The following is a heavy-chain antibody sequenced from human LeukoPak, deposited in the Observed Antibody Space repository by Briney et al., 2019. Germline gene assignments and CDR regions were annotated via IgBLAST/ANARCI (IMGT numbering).Heavy chain of an antibody. CDR3: AAVAWGMRGY. CDR1: GFTFSSYE. V-gene: IGHV3-23*01. Sequence: PGASLRLSCAASGFTFSSYEISWVRQAPGKGLDWVSGISGSGGNTYYADSVKGRFTISRDNSKNTLYMQMNSVRVEDTAVYYCAAVAWGMRGYWGQGTLVTVSS. CDR2: ISGSGGNT. D-gene: IGHD3-16*01. J-gene: IGHJ4*02.